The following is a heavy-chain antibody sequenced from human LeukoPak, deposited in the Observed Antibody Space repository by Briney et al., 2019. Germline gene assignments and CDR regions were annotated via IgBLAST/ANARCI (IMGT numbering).Heavy chain of an antibody. CDR1: GGSISSYY. J-gene: IGHJ3*02. D-gene: IGHD6-6*01. CDR3: ARPDFSSYGAFDI. V-gene: IGHV4-59*01. CDR2: IYYSGST. Sequence: PSETLSLTCTVSGGSISSYYWSWLRQPPGKGLEWIGYIYYSGSTNYNPSLTSRVTISVDTSKNQFSLKLSSVTAADTAVYYCARPDFSSYGAFDIWGQGTMVTVSS.